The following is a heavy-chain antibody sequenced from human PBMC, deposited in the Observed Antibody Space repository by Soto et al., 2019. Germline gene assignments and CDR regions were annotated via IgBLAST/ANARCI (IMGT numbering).Heavy chain of an antibody. CDR1: GFANAGIS. CDR3: ATGGAITGTTHYYYGMDV. Sequence: SAKATCKVSGFANAGISMYWVQQAQGKGREWMGGFDPEDGETIYAQKFQGRVTMTEDTSTDTAYMELSSLRSEDTAVYYCATGGAITGTTHYYYGMDVWGQGTTVTVSS. CDR2: FDPEDGET. V-gene: IGHV1-24*01. J-gene: IGHJ6*02. D-gene: IGHD1-20*01.